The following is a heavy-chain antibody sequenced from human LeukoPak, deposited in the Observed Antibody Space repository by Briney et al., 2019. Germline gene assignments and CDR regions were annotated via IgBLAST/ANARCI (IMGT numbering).Heavy chain of an antibody. CDR2: IKQDGSEK. D-gene: IGHD1-26*01. J-gene: IGHJ4*02. CDR3: ARSYSGSYRAPLAY. Sequence: GGSLRLSCAASGFIFSSYWMTWVRQAPGKGLELVANIKQDGSEKYYVDSVKGRFTISRDNAKNSLYLQMNSLRAEDTAVYFCARSYSGSYRAPLAYWGQGTLVTVSS. V-gene: IGHV3-7*01. CDR1: GFIFSSYW.